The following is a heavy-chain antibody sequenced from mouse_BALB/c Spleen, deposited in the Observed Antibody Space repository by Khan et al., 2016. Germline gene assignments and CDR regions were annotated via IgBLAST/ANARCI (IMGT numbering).Heavy chain of an antibody. CDR3: ARYYYGGAPWFAY. CDR2: IHYSGRT. J-gene: IGHJ3*01. V-gene: IGHV3-1*02. D-gene: IGHD1-1*01. Sequence: EVQLQESGPDLVKPSQSLSLTCTVTGFSITSDYSWHWIRQFPGNKLEWMGYIHYSGRTNYNPSLKNRISITRDTSKNQFFLQLNSVTTVDTATFDCARYYYGGAPWFAYWGQGTLVTVSA. CDR1: GFSITSDYS.